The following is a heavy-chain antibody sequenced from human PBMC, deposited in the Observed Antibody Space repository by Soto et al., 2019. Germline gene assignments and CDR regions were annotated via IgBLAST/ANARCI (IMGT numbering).Heavy chain of an antibody. Sequence: GGSLRLSCAASGFTFSSYAISWVRQAPGKGLEWVSAISDSGGSTYYADSVKGRFTISRDNSRNTLLLEMNSLRAEDAAVYYCARYLPGVRYYRMDDWGQGTTVTVSS. V-gene: IGHV3-23*01. CDR3: ARYLPGVRYYRMDD. CDR1: GFTFSSYA. D-gene: IGHD2-2*01. J-gene: IGHJ6*02. CDR2: ISDSGGST.